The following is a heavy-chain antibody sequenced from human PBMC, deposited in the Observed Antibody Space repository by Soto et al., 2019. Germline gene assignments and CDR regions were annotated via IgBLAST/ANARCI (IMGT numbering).Heavy chain of an antibody. Sequence: SVKVSCKASGGTFSSYAISWVRQAPGQGLEWMGGIIPIFGTANYAQKFQDRVTITADESTSTAYMELSSLRSEDTAVYYCASRIEYGLDVWGQGTTVTVSS. V-gene: IGHV1-69*13. CDR3: ASRIEYGLDV. D-gene: IGHD1-26*01. CDR1: GGTFSSYA. CDR2: IIPIFGTA. J-gene: IGHJ6*02.